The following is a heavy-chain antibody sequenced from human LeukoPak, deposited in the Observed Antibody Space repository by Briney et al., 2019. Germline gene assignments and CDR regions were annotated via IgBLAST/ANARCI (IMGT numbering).Heavy chain of an antibody. CDR1: GYTFTSHG. CDR2: ISAYNGNT. J-gene: IGHJ4*02. V-gene: IGHV1-18*01. Sequence: ASVKVSCMASGYTFTSHGISWVRQAPGQGLEWMGWISAYNGNTNYAQKLQGRVTMTTDTSTSTAYMELGSAISDDTAVYYCARVAAAGMGFDYWGQGTLVTVSS. CDR3: ARVAAAGMGFDY. D-gene: IGHD6-13*01.